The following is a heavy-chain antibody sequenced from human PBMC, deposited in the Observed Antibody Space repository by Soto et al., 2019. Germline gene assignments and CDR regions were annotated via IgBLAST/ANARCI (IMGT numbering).Heavy chain of an antibody. CDR1: GGTFSSYA. CDR3: ARVDYYDSSGYYYFDY. Sequence: GASVKVSCKASGGTFSSYAISWVRQAPGQGLEWMGGIIPIFGTANYAQKFQGRVTITADESTSTAYMELSSLRSEDTAVYYCARVDYYDSSGYYYFDYWGQGTLVTV. J-gene: IGHJ4*02. D-gene: IGHD3-22*01. V-gene: IGHV1-69*13. CDR2: IIPIFGTA.